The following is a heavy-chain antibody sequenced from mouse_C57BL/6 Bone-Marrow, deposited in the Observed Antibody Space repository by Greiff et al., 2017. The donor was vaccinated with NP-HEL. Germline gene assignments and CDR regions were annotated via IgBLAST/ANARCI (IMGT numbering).Heavy chain of an antibody. CDR1: GYTFTDYE. CDR3: TRWGNYPTCDFDV. J-gene: IGHJ1*03. CDR2: IDPENGGT. Sequence: VQLQQSGAELVRPGASVKLSCKASGYTFTDYEMHWVKQTPGQGLEWIGAIDPENGGTAYNQKFKGKARLTADKSSSTAYMELSSLTSKDSAFYYYTRWGNYPTCDFDVWGTGTTVTVSS. V-gene: IGHV1-15*01. D-gene: IGHD2-1*01.